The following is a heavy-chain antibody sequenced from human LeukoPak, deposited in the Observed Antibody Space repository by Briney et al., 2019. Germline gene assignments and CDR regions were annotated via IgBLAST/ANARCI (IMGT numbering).Heavy chain of an antibody. V-gene: IGHV4-59*12. Sequence: PSETLSLTCTVSGGSISSYYWSWVRQPPGKGLEWIGYIYYSGSTNYNPSLKSRVTISVDTSKNQFSLKLSSVTAADTAVYYCARSGIVVVPAAMRMDVWGQGTTVTVSS. D-gene: IGHD2-2*01. CDR3: ARSGIVVVPAAMRMDV. CDR2: IYYSGST. CDR1: GGSISSYY. J-gene: IGHJ6*02.